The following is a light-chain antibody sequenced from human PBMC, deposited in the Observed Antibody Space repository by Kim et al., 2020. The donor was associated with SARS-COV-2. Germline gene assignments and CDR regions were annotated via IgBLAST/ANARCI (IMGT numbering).Light chain of an antibody. CDR1: NSDVGGYNY. CDR3: SSYTSSSPWV. Sequence: GQSITISCTGTNSDVGGYNYVSWYQQHPGKAPKLIIYDVSKRPSGISNRFSGSKSGNTASLTISGLQAEDEADYYCSSYTSSSPWVFGGGTQLTVL. J-gene: IGLJ7*01. CDR2: DVS. V-gene: IGLV2-14*04.